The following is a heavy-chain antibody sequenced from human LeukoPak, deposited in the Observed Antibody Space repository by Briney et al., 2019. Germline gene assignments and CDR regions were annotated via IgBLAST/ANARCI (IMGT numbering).Heavy chain of an antibody. CDR2: ISDSGGST. J-gene: IGHJ5*02. Sequence: PGGSLRLSCAASGFTFRSYAMNWVRQAPGKGQEWVSVISDSGGSTYYGDSVKGRFTISRDNSKNTLYLQMNSLRVEDTALYYCAKGSGSGWYGWFDPWGQGTLVTVSS. D-gene: IGHD6-19*01. CDR1: GFTFRSYA. CDR3: AKGSGSGWYGWFDP. V-gene: IGHV3-23*01.